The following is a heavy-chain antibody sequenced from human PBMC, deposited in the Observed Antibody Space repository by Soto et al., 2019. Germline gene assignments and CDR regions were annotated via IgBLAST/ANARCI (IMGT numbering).Heavy chain of an antibody. Sequence: EVQLLESGGDLVQPGGSLRLSCAASGFTFTKYAMTWVRQAPGKGLEWVSSISKSGGDTYYADSVKGRFTISRDNSKNTLYLQMNGLRAEDTALYFCAKDTYSSSLYFWGQGTLVTVSS. V-gene: IGHV3-23*01. J-gene: IGHJ4*02. CDR1: GFTFTKYA. CDR3: AKDTYSSSLYF. D-gene: IGHD2-2*01. CDR2: ISKSGGDT.